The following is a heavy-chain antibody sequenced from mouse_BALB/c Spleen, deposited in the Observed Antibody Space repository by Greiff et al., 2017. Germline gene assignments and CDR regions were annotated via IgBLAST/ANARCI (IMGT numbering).Heavy chain of an antibody. D-gene: IGHD1-2*01. J-gene: IGHJ4*01. Sequence: DVMLVESGGGLVKPGGSLKLSCAASGFTFSSYAMSWVRQTPEKRLEWVASISSGGSTYYPDSVKGRFTISRDNARNILYLQMSSLRSEDTAMYYCARVLITTATMDYWGQGTSVTVSS. CDR1: GFTFSSYA. CDR3: ARVLITTATMDY. V-gene: IGHV5-6-5*01. CDR2: ISSGGST.